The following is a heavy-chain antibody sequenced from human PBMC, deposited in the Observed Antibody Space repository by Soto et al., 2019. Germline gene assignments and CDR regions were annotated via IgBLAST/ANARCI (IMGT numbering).Heavy chain of an antibody. CDR2: IRTSTSYI. Sequence: GGSLRLSCAASGFTFSSYGMNWVRPAPGKGLEWVSSIRTSTSYIYYADSVKGRFTISRDNSKNSVYLQMNSLRAEDTAVDYFARLCGRADSSSYGDAFDIWGQGTMVTVSS. CDR3: ARLCGRADSSSYGDAFDI. CDR1: GFTFSSYG. J-gene: IGHJ3*02. D-gene: IGHD6-13*01. V-gene: IGHV3-21*01.